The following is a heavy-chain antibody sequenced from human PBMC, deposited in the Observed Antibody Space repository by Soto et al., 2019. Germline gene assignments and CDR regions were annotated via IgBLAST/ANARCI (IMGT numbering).Heavy chain of an antibody. CDR2: FDPEDGET. Sequence: RASVKVSWKASGYTFTSYAMHWVRQAPGKGLEWMGGFDPEDGETIYAQKFQGRVTMTEDTSTDTAYMELSSLRSEDTAVYYCATGVLWFGVNFFDYWGQGTLVTVSS. CDR3: ATGVLWFGVNFFDY. V-gene: IGHV1-24*01. CDR1: GYTFTSYA. D-gene: IGHD3-10*01. J-gene: IGHJ4*02.